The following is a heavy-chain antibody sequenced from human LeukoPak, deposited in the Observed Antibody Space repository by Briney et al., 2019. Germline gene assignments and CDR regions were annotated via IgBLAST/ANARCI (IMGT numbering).Heavy chain of an antibody. CDR1: GYSFTSYW. CDR3: ARRRYYDSSGYYDDY. V-gene: IGHV5-51*01. D-gene: IGHD3-22*01. CDR2: IYPGDSDT. J-gene: IGHJ4*02. Sequence: GESLKISCKGSGYSFTSYWIGWVRQMPGKGLEWMGIIYPGDSDTRYSPSFQGRVTISADKSISTAYLQWSSLKASDTAMYYCARRRYYDSSGYYDDYWGQGTLVTVSS.